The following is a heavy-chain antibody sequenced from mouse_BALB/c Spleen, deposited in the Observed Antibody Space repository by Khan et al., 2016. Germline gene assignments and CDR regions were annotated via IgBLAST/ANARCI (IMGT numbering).Heavy chain of an antibody. Sequence: QVQLKQSGAELVRPGASVKLSCKTSGYIFTSYWIHWVKQRSGQGLEWIARIYPGTGSTYYNEKFKGKATLTTDKSTNTAYMQHSRLTSDDSAVYVCAISGDYDLGAMDSWGQGTTLTVSS. D-gene: IGHD2-4*01. CDR2: IYPGTGST. J-gene: IGHJ2*01. CDR1: GYIFTSYW. CDR3: AISGDYDLGAMDS. V-gene: IGHV1S132*01.